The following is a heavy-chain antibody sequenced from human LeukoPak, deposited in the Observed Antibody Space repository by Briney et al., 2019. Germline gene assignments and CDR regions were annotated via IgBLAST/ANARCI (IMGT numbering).Heavy chain of an antibody. CDR3: ARAPTYYDILTGYYSAYYFDY. Sequence: SETLSLTCTVSGGSISSNYWSWIRQPQGKGLEWIGYIYFSGSTNYNPSLNSRITISVDTSKNQFSLTLSSVTAADTAVYYCARAPTYYDILTGYYSAYYFDYWGQGTLVTVSS. D-gene: IGHD3-9*01. J-gene: IGHJ4*02. CDR2: IYFSGST. V-gene: IGHV4-59*01. CDR1: GGSISSNY.